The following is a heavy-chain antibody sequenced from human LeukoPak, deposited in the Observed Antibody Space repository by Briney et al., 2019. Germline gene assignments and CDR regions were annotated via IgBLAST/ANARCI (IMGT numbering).Heavy chain of an antibody. CDR3: ARAMDGKGSSWYLKYNWFDP. Sequence: ASVKVSCKASGYTFTSYYMHWVRQAPGQGLEWMGIINPSGGSTSYAQKFQGRVTMTRDTSTSTVYMELSSLRSEDTAVYYCARAMDGKGSSWYLKYNWFDPWGQGTLVTDSS. J-gene: IGHJ5*02. CDR2: INPSGGST. D-gene: IGHD6-13*01. CDR1: GYTFTSYY. V-gene: IGHV1-46*03.